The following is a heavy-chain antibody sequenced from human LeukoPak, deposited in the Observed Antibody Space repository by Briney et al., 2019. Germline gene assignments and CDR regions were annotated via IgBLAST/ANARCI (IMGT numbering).Heavy chain of an antibody. CDR1: GYIFTSYN. CDR3: AKELNSYGYAFDV. CDR2: INPSGGST. D-gene: IGHD5-18*01. V-gene: IGHV1-46*01. J-gene: IGHJ3*01. Sequence: ASVKVSCKASGYIFTSYNIYWVRQAPGQGLEWMGIINPSGGSTNYAQKFQGRVTMTRDTSTSTVYMELNSLRSEDTAVYYCAKELNSYGYAFDVWGQGTMVTVSS.